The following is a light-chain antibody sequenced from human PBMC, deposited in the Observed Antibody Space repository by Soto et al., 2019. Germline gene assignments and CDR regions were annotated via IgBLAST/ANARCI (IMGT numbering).Light chain of an antibody. CDR2: QVT. J-gene: IGLJ1*01. Sequence: SVLTQPASVSGSPGQSITISCTGTSSDFDIYKYVSWYQQHPGKAPKPMIYQVTNRPSGVSNRFSGSTSGNTASLTISGLQAEDEADYYCCSYTSSINYVFGTGTKVTVL. V-gene: IGLV2-14*01. CDR3: CSYTSSINYV. CDR1: SSDFDIYKY.